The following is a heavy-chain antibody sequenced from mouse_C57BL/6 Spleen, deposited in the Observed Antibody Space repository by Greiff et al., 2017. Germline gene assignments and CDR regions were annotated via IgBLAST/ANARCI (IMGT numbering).Heavy chain of an antibody. CDR2: IYPGDGDT. J-gene: IGHJ3*01. CDR3: ERGWACYSPWFAY. CDR1: GYAFSIYW. Sequence: VQLQQPGAELVKPGASVKLSCKASGYAFSIYWMNWVKQRPGKGLEWIGQIYPGDGDTNYNGKFKGKATLTADKSSSTAYMQLSSLTSEDSAVYFGERGWACYSPWFAYWGQGTLVTVSA. D-gene: IGHD2-12*01. V-gene: IGHV1-80*01.